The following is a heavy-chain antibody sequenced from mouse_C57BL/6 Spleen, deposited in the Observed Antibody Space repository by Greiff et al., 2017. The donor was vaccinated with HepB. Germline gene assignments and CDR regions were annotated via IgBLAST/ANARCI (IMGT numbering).Heavy chain of an antibody. Sequence: EVQGVESAGGLVQPGSSMKLSCTASGFTFSDYYMAWVRQVPEKGLEWVANINYDGSSTYYQDSLKSRFIISRDNAKNILYLQMSSLKSEDTATYYCARDLWTYYSNYGAMDNWGQVTSVTVSS. CDR3: ARDLWTYYSNYGAMDN. D-gene: IGHD2-5*01. J-gene: IGHJ4*01. V-gene: IGHV5-16*01. CDR2: INYDGSST. CDR1: GFTFSDYY.